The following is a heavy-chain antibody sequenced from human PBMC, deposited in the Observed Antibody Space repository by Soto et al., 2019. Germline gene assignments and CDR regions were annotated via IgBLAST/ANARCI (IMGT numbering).Heavy chain of an antibody. V-gene: IGHV3-23*01. CDR1: GFTFSTYG. CDR2: YGGSGGST. Sequence: DVQLLESGGGLVQRGGSLRLSCAASGFTFSTYGMTWVRQAPGKGLEWVSYGGSGGSTYYADSVKGRFTNSRDNSKTTLYLQMNSLRTEDTAVYYCVKFRGRAYHYYYMDVWGNGTTVTVSS. J-gene: IGHJ6*03. D-gene: IGHD3-16*01. CDR3: VKFRGRAYHYYYMDV.